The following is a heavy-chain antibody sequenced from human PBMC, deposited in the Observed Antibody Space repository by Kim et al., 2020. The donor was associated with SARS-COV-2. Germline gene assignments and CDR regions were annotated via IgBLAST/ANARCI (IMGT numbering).Heavy chain of an antibody. CDR2: IKQDGSEK. CDR1: GFTCSSYW. CDR3: ARDKASLWFGKFGWFDP. V-gene: IGHV3-7*01. Sequence: GGSLRFSCAASGFTCSSYWMSWVRQAPGKGLGWVANIKQDGSEKYYVDSVKGRFTISRDNAKNSLYLQMNSLRAEDTAVYYCARDKASLWFGKFGWFDP. J-gene: IGHJ5*02. D-gene: IGHD3-10*01.